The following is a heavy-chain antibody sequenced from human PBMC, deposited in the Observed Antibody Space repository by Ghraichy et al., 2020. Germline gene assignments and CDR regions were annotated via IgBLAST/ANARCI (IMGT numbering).Heavy chain of an antibody. V-gene: IGHV4-59*01. CDR2: IYYSGST. J-gene: IGHJ5*02. D-gene: IGHD2-21*02. CDR3: SRDREIAYCGGDCYSGWFDP. CDR1: GGSISSYY. Sequence: SETLSLTCTVSGGSISSYYWSWIRQPPGKGLEWIGDIYYSGSTNYNPSLKSRVIRSVDTTKNQISLKLSSVTAADTAVYYCSRDREIAYCGGDCYSGWFDPWGQGTLVTVSS.